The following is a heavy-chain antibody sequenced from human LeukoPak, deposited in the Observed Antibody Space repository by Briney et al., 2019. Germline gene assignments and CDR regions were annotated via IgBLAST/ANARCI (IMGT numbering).Heavy chain of an antibody. J-gene: IGHJ4*02. D-gene: IGHD4-17*01. CDR2: IYYSGST. Sequence: SETLSLTCTVSGGSISSYYWSWIRQPPGEGLEWVGYIYYSGSTNYNPSLKSRVTISVDTSNNKFSLKLNSVTAADTAVYYCAIQGRDYGDFDYWGQGTLVTVSS. V-gene: IGHV4-59*08. CDR3: AIQGRDYGDFDY. CDR1: GGSISSYY.